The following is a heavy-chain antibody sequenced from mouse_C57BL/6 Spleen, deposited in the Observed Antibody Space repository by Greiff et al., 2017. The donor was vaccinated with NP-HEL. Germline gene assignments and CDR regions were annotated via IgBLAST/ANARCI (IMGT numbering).Heavy chain of an antibody. V-gene: IGHV1-82*01. CDR1: GYAFSSSW. D-gene: IGHD1-1*01. CDR3: ARSITTVAPCDY. J-gene: IGHJ2*01. Sequence: VQLQQSGPELVKPGASVKISCKASGYAFSSSWMNWVKQRPGKGLEWIGRIYPGDGDTNYNGKFKGKATLTADKSSSTTYMQLSSLTSEDSAVYICARSITTVAPCDYWGQGTTLTVSS. CDR2: IYPGDGDT.